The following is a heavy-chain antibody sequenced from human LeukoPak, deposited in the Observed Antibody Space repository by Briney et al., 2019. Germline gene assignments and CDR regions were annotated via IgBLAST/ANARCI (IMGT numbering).Heavy chain of an antibody. CDR1: GGSFSGYY. J-gene: IGHJ4*02. Sequence: SETLSLTCAVYGGSFSGYYWSWIRQPPGKGLEWIGEINHSGSTNYNPSLKSRVTISVDTSKNQFSLKLRSVTAADTAVYYCARAANYYDSSGYYCDYWGQGTLVAVSS. CDR2: INHSGST. D-gene: IGHD3-22*01. V-gene: IGHV4-34*01. CDR3: ARAANYYDSSGYYCDY.